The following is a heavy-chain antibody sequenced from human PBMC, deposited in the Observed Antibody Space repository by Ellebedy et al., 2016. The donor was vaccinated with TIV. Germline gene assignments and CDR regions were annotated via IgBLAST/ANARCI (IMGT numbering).Heavy chain of an antibody. CDR1: GYTFSGYY. D-gene: IGHD3-16*02. CDR3: ARDSIMITFGGIIWEYYFDS. Sequence: ASVKVSCKASGYTFSGYYIHWVRQAPGQGLEWMGGIIPAFGAANYAQKFQGRVTITADKSTSTAYMELSSLRSEDTAVYFCARDSIMITFGGIIWEYYFDSWGQGTPVTVS. J-gene: IGHJ4*02. CDR2: IIPAFGAA. V-gene: IGHV1-69*06.